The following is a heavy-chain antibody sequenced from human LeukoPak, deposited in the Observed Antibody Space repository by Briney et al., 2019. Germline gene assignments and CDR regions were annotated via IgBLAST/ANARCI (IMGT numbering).Heavy chain of an antibody. J-gene: IGHJ5*02. V-gene: IGHV4-38-2*01. CDR2: INHRGTT. CDR3: ASLPFSSGYYNWFEP. D-gene: IGHD3-3*01. CDR1: GYSISSAYY. Sequence: SETLSLTCAVSGYSISSAYYWGWIRQSPGKGLEWIGIINHRGTTFYNPPLTSRATLSVDTSKNQFSLKLTSVIAAETAVYYCASLPFSSGYYNWFEPWGQGTLVTVSS.